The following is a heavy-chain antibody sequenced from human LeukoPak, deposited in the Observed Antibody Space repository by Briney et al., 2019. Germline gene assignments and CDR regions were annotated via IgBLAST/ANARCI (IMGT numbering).Heavy chain of an antibody. Sequence: SETLSLTCTVSGASISSYYWSWIRQPPGKGLEWIGHIYYSGSTDYNPSLKSRVSISVDTSKNQFSLKVSSVTAADTAVYYCVRVGYGYGYLSWFGPWGQGTLVTVSS. CDR2: IYYSGST. V-gene: IGHV4-59*01. CDR3: VRVGYGYGYLSWFGP. J-gene: IGHJ5*02. D-gene: IGHD5-18*01. CDR1: GASISSYY.